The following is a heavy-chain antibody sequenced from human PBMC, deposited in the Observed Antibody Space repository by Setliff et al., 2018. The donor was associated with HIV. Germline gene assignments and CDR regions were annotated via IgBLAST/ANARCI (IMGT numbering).Heavy chain of an antibody. CDR2: INAGNGNT. CDR1: GYTFTSHT. D-gene: IGHD3-22*01. CDR3: ARDACDSNKCYVYNYFDP. Sequence: VKVSCKTSGYTFTSHTLQWVRQAPGQGLEWMGWINAGNGNTKYSQGFQSRLTITRDTSATTAFMELSGLTSEDTAVYFCARDACDSNKCYVYNYFDPWGQGTLVTVSS. J-gene: IGHJ5*02. V-gene: IGHV1-3*01.